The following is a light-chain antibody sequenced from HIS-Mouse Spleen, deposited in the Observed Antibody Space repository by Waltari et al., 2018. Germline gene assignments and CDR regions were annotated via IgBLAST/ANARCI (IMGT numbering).Light chain of an antibody. CDR2: DGS. J-gene: IGLJ3*02. V-gene: IGLV2-23*01. CDR3: CSYAGSSTWV. CDR1: SSDVWHYKL. Sequence: QSALTQPASVSGSPGQSITIPCTGTSSDVWHYKLLSRYQQHPGKAPKLMIYDGSTRPSGVSNRFSGSKSGNTASLTISGLQAEDEADYYCCSYAGSSTWVFGGGTKLTVL.